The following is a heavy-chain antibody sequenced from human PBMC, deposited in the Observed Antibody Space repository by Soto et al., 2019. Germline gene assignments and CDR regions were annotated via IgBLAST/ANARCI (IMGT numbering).Heavy chain of an antibody. CDR1: GGTFSNYA. D-gene: IGHD1-26*01. Sequence: QVHFVQSGAELKKPGSSVRVSCNAAGGTFSNYAFSWVRQAPGQGPEWMGGIIPILGAANYAPQFEDRLTINADNSTCTAYRELRSVRSEDTSGYYCASPRRRWSDGVDYWGQGTPVTVSS. CDR2: IIPILGAA. V-gene: IGHV1-69*06. CDR3: ASPRRRWSDGVDY. J-gene: IGHJ4*02.